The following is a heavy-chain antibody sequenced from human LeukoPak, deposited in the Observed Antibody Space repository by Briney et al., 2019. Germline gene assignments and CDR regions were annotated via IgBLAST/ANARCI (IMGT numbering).Heavy chain of an antibody. Sequence: SETLSLTCTVSGGSISSYYWTWIRQPAGKGLEWIGRIYTTGSTNYNPSLNSRVTMSVDTSKNQFSLKLSSVTAADTAVYYCARLSADSSSSRGFDYWGQGTLVTVSS. D-gene: IGHD2-2*01. CDR2: IYTTGST. CDR1: GGSISSYY. V-gene: IGHV4-4*07. J-gene: IGHJ4*02. CDR3: ARLSADSSSSRGFDY.